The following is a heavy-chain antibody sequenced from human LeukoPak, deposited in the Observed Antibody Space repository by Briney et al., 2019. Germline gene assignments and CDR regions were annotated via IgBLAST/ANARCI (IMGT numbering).Heavy chain of an antibody. CDR1: GYTFTGYY. Sequence: GASVKVPCKASGYTFTGYYMHWVRQAPGQGLEWMGWINPNSGGTNYAQKFQGRVTMTRDTSISTAYMELSRLRSDDTAVYYCARTRRFGELKTPYYYYYGMDVWGQGTTVTVSS. J-gene: IGHJ6*02. D-gene: IGHD3-10*01. CDR2: INPNSGGT. CDR3: ARTRRFGELKTPYYYYYGMDV. V-gene: IGHV1-2*02.